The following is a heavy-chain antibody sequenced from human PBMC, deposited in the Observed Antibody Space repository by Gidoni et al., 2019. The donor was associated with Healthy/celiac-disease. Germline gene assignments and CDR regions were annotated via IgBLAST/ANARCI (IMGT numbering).Heavy chain of an antibody. Sequence: QLQLQESGPGLVKPSETLSLTCTVSGGSICSSSYYWGWIRQPPGKGLEWSGSIYYRGSTYYNPSRKSRVTISVDTSKNQFSLKLSSVTAADTAVYYCARHPTPGIAVAGIVPWGQGTLVTVSS. CDR2: IYYRGST. V-gene: IGHV4-39*01. CDR1: GGSICSSSYY. CDR3: ARHPTPGIAVAGIVP. J-gene: IGHJ5*02. D-gene: IGHD6-19*01.